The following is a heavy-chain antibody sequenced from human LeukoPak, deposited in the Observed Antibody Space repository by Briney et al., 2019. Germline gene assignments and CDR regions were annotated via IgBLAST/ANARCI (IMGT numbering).Heavy chain of an antibody. CDR1: GFTFSSYS. CDR2: ISSSSTYI. Sequence: GGSLRLSCAASGFTFSSYSMNWVRQAPGKGLEWVSSISSSSTYISYADSVKGRFTISRDNAKNSLYLQMNSLRAEDTAVYYCASTIAVAGTGDYWGQETLVTVSS. D-gene: IGHD6-19*01. CDR3: ASTIAVAGTGDY. V-gene: IGHV3-21*01. J-gene: IGHJ4*02.